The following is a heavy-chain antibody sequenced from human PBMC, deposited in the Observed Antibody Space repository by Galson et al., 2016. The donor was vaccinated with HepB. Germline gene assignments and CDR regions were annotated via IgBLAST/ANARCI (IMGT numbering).Heavy chain of an antibody. Sequence: LRLSCAASGFPFGSYAMSWVRQAPGKGLEWVSGIGGSGESTYYRDSVKGRFSISRDNTKNMLYLQMDSLRAEDTGIYYCAKDDEYNYGFGVFDYWGQGSLVTVSS. CDR3: AKDDEYNYGFGVFDY. CDR2: IGGSGEST. V-gene: IGHV3-23*01. D-gene: IGHD5-18*01. CDR1: GFPFGSYA. J-gene: IGHJ4*02.